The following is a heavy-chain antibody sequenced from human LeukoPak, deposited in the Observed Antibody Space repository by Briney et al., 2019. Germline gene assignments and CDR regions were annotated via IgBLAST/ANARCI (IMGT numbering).Heavy chain of an antibody. CDR3: ARSGGSYYPDY. Sequence: ASVKVSCKASGYTFINYGISWVRQAPGQGLGWMGWINAYNGNTNSAQNLQGRVTMTTDTSTSTAYMELRSLRSDDTAVYYCARSGGSYYPDYWGQGTLVTVSS. D-gene: IGHD1-26*01. CDR1: GYTFINYG. J-gene: IGHJ4*02. V-gene: IGHV1-18*01. CDR2: INAYNGNT.